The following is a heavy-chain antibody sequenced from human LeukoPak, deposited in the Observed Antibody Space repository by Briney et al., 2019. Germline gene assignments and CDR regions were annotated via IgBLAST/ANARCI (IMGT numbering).Heavy chain of an antibody. V-gene: IGHV4-59*01. D-gene: IGHD4-11*01. Sequence: SETLSLTRTVSGGSISSYYWSWIRQPPGKGLEWIGYIYYTGSTNYNPSLKSRVTISVDTSKNQFSLKLSSVTAADTAVYYCARVRGNYFPDYWGQGTLVTVSS. CDR2: IYYTGST. CDR1: GGSISSYY. J-gene: IGHJ4*02. CDR3: ARVRGNYFPDY.